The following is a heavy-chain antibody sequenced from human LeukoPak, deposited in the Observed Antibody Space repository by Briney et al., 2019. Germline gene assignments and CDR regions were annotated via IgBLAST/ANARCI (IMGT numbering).Heavy chain of an antibody. D-gene: IGHD3-22*01. J-gene: IGHJ4*02. Sequence: SETLSLTCTVSGGSISSDYWSWIRQPPGKGLEWIGYIYYRGSTNYNPSLKSRVTLSVDTSKNQFSLKLSSVTAADTAVYYCARLSGYSSGHYYSDYWGQGTLVTVSS. V-gene: IGHV4-59*01. CDR1: GGSISSDY. CDR2: IYYRGST. CDR3: ARLSGYSSGHYYSDY.